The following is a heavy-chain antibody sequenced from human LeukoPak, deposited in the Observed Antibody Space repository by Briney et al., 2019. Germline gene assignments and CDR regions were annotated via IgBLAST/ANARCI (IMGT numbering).Heavy chain of an antibody. D-gene: IGHD1-26*01. V-gene: IGHV4-34*01. CDR2: INHSGST. Sequence: SETLSLTCAVYGGSFSGYYWSWIRQPPGKGLEWIGEINHSGSTNYNPSLKSRVTISVDTSKNQFSLKLSSVTAADTAVYYCARAPTRPVVGATDSYYYGMDVWGQGTTVTVSS. CDR3: ARAPTRPVVGATDSYYYGMDV. J-gene: IGHJ6*02. CDR1: GGSFSGYY.